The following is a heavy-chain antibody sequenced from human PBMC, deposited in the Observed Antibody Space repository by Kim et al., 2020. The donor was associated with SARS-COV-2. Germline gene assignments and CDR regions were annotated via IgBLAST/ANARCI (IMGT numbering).Heavy chain of an antibody. J-gene: IGHJ4*02. CDR1: GFTFSSYS. Sequence: GGSLRLSCAASGFTFSSYSMNWVRQAPGKGLEWVSSISSSSSYIYYADSVKGRFTISRDNAKNSLYLQMNSLRAEDTAVYYCARAPLHGEYYFDYWGQGTLVTVSS. CDR3: ARAPLHGEYYFDY. V-gene: IGHV3-21*01. D-gene: IGHD3-3*01. CDR2: ISSSSSYI.